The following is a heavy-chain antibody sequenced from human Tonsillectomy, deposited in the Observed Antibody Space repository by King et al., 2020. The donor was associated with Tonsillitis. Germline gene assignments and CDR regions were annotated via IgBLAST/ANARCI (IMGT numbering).Heavy chain of an antibody. CDR1: GFTFSSYA. CDR3: ATDGIVGAITVWFDP. CDR2: ISSNGGST. Sequence: VQLVESGGGLVQPGGSLRLSCAASGFTFSSYAMHWVRQAPGKGLEYVSAISSNGGSTYYANSVKGRFTISRDNSKNTLYLQMGSLRAEDMAVYYCATDGIVGAITVWFDPWGQGTLVTVSS. D-gene: IGHD1-26*01. V-gene: IGHV3-64*01. J-gene: IGHJ5*02.